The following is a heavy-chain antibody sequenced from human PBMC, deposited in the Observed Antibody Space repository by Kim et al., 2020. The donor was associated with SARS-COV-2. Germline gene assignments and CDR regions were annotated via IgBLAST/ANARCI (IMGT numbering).Heavy chain of an antibody. J-gene: IGHJ4*02. D-gene: IGHD2-2*01. V-gene: IGHV3-23*01. Sequence: SAKGRFTISRDNAKNTLYRQMNSLRAEDTAVYYCAKIKDIVVVPAGFFDYWGQGTLVTVSS. CDR3: AKIKDIVVVPAGFFDY.